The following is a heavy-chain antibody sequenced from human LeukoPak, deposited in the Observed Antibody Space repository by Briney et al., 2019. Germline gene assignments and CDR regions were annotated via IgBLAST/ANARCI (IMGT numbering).Heavy chain of an antibody. CDR1: GFTFSSYA. D-gene: IGHD6-13*01. J-gene: IGHJ4*02. CDR3: AKDPGGYSSSAGY. V-gene: IGHV3-30-3*01. CDR2: ISYDGSNK. Sequence: GGSLRLSCAASGFTFSSYAMHWGRQAPGKGLEWVAVISYDGSNKYYADSVKGRFTISRDNSKNTLYLQMNSLRAEDTAVYYCAKDPGGYSSSAGYWGQGTLVTVPS.